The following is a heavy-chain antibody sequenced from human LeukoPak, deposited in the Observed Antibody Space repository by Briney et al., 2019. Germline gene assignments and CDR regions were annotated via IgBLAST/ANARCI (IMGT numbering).Heavy chain of an antibody. Sequence: GGSLRLSCAASGFTFSSYGMHWVRQAPGKGLEWVAVIWYDGSNKYCADSVKGRFTISRDNSKNTLYLQMNSLRAEDTAVYYCARDWGVAAAATRHGMDVWGQGTTVTVSS. CDR2: IWYDGSNK. CDR3: ARDWGVAAAATRHGMDV. D-gene: IGHD6-13*01. V-gene: IGHV3-33*01. CDR1: GFTFSSYG. J-gene: IGHJ6*02.